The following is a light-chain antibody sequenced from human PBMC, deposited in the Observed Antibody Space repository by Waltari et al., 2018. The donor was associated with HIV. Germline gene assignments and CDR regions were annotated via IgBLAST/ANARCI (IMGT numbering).Light chain of an antibody. CDR3: SLYTGTTNVL. J-gene: IGLJ2*01. CDR1: SSDVGSYNR. V-gene: IGLV2-18*01. Sequence: QSALTQPPSVSGSPGQSVSISCTGSSSDVGSYNRVSWYQQPPGTAPKLIIYEVNNRPSGVRDRFSGSQSGNTASLTISGLQAEDEADYYCSLYTGTTNVLFGGGTKLTVL. CDR2: EVN.